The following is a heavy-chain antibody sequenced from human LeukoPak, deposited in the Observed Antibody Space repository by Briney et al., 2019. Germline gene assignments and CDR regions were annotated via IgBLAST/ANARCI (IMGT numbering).Heavy chain of an antibody. D-gene: IGHD3-10*01. CDR2: IKSKTEGGTT. J-gene: IGHJ4*02. CDR1: GFTFSNAW. V-gene: IGHV3-15*01. CDR3: TTDSVSCFDY. Sequence: PGGSLRLSCAASGFTFSNAWMSWVRQAPGKGLEWVGRIKSKTEGGTTDYTAPVKGRFTISRDDSKNTLYLQMNSLKTEDTAVYYCTTDSVSCFDYWGQGTLVTVSS.